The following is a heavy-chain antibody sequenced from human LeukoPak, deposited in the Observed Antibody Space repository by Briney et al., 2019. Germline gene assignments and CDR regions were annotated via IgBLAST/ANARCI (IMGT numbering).Heavy chain of an antibody. CDR1: GFTFSSYG. CDR3: AKDSHRYCSGGSCYSFDY. CDR2: ISYDGSNK. D-gene: IGHD2-15*01. V-gene: IGHV3-30*18. Sequence: GRSLRLSCAASGFTFSSYGMHWVRQAPGKGLEWVAVISYDGSNKYYADSVKGRFTISRDNSKNTLYLQMNSLRAEDTAVYYRAKDSHRYCSGGSCYSFDYWGQGTLVTVSS. J-gene: IGHJ4*02.